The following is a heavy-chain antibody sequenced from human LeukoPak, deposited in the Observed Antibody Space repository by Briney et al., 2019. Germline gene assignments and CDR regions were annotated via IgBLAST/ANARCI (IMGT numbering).Heavy chain of an antibody. CDR1: GFSVSVNY. Sequence: PGGSLRLSCAASGFSVSVNYMSWVRQAPGKGLEWVSVLFASGYSKYADSVKGRFTISRDNSENTLDLHMHSLRAEDTAVYYCARNIPVTRWGYWGQGTLVTVSS. CDR2: LFASGYS. D-gene: IGHD2-21*01. CDR3: ARNIPVTRWGY. V-gene: IGHV3-66*01. J-gene: IGHJ4*02.